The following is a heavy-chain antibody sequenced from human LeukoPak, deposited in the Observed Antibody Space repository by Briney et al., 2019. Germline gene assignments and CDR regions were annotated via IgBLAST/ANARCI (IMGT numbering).Heavy chain of an antibody. J-gene: IGHJ4*02. V-gene: IGHV1-69*06. CDR3: ARDPADDYYGSGSTGDY. D-gene: IGHD3-10*01. CDR1: GGTFSSYA. CDR2: IIPIFGTA. Sequence: SVKVSCKASGGTFSSYAISCVRQAPGQGLEWMGGIIPIFGTANYAQKFQGRVTITADKSTSTAYMELSSLRSEDTAVYYCARDPADDYYGSGSTGDYWGQGTLVTVSS.